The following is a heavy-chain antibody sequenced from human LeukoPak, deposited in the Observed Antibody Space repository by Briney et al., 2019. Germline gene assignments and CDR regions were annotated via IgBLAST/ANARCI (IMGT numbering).Heavy chain of an antibody. CDR2: ISSSGST. CDR1: GDSISSGDYY. J-gene: IGHJ4*02. CDR3: ARGVGSGWLRYYFDY. Sequence: SETLSLTCTVSGDSISSGDYYWSWIRQPAGKGLEWIGRISSSGSTNYNPSLKSRVTISVDTSKNQFSLKLSSVTAADTAVYYCARGVGSGWLRYYFDYWGQGTLVTVSS. D-gene: IGHD6-19*01. V-gene: IGHV4-61*02.